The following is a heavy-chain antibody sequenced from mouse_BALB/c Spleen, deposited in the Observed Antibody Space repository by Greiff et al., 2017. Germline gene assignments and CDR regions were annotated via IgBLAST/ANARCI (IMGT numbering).Heavy chain of an antibody. CDR1: GFTFSSYA. CDR2: ISSGGSYT. D-gene: IGHD2-10*02. J-gene: IGHJ3*01. V-gene: IGHV5-9-4*01. CDR3: AREEYGNYVPFAY. Sequence: DVKLVESGGGLVKPGGSLKLSCAASGFTFSSYAMSWVRQSPEKRLEWVAEISSGGSYTYYPDTVTGRFTISRDNAKNTLYLEMSSLRSEDTAMYYCAREEYGNYVPFAYWGQGTLVTVSA.